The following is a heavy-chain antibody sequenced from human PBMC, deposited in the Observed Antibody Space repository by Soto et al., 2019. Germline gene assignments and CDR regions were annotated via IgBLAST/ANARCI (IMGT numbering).Heavy chain of an antibody. Sequence: PSETLSLTCTVSGGSISSGGYYWSWIRQHPGKGLEWIGYIYYSGSTYYNLSLKSRVTISVDTSKNQFSLKLSSVTAADTAVYYCARGGVVVIKAFDYWGQGTLVTVSS. D-gene: IGHD3-22*01. CDR1: GGSISSGGYY. CDR2: IYYSGST. V-gene: IGHV4-31*03. J-gene: IGHJ4*02. CDR3: ARGGVVVIKAFDY.